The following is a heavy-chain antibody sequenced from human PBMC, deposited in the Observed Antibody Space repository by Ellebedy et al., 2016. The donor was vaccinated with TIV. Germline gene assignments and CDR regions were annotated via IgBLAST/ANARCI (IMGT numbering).Heavy chain of an antibody. D-gene: IGHD2-21*01. CDR1: GFTFSSYG. Sequence: GESLKISXAASGFTFSSYGMHWVRQAPGKGLEWVAVISYDGSNKYYADSVKGRFTISRDNSKNTLYLQMNSLRAEDTAVYYCAKDARGAYCGGDCYWAAPLFDPWGQGTLVTVSS. CDR2: ISYDGSNK. CDR3: AKDARGAYCGGDCYWAAPLFDP. V-gene: IGHV3-30*18. J-gene: IGHJ5*02.